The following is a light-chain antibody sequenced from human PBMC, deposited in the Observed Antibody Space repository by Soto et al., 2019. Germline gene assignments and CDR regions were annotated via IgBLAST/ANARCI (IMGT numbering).Light chain of an antibody. CDR2: GAS. Sequence: EIVMTQSPATLSVSPGESVTLSCRASQSVNTNLAWYQQKPGQAPRLLIYGASTRATGVPARFSGSGSGTEFTLTISSLQSEDFAVHYCQQYNNWPLTFGGGTKVEIK. CDR1: QSVNTN. V-gene: IGKV3-15*01. J-gene: IGKJ4*01. CDR3: QQYNNWPLT.